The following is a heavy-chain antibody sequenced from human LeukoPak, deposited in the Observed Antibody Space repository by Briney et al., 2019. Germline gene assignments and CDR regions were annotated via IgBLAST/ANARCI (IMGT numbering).Heavy chain of an antibody. CDR3: AREYYYDSSGYFDN. CDR1: GFTFSDYY. CDR2: ISSSGSTI. V-gene: IGHV3-11*01. Sequence: MTGGSLRLSCAASGFTFSDYYMSWIRQAPGKGLEWVSYISSSGSTIYYADSVKGRFTISRDNAKNSLYLQMNSLRAEDTAVYYCAREYYYDSSGYFDNWGQGTLVTVSS. D-gene: IGHD3-22*01. J-gene: IGHJ4*02.